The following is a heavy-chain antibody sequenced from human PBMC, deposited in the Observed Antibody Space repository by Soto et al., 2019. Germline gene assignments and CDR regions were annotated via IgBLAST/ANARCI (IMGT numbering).Heavy chain of an antibody. D-gene: IGHD4-17*01. CDR1: GATLSNYA. CDR2: IVPLLGTD. V-gene: IGHV1-69*06. J-gene: IGHJ1*01. Sequence: QAQLVQSGPEVREPGSSVTVSCKASGATLSNYAISWVRQAPGQGLQWMGGIVPLLGTDNYAQWIQGGVTISADKNTNTAYLELRSLKSEDTAVYFCARGASAFRLDYVGYWGQGTVVTVAS. CDR3: ARGASAFRLDYVGY.